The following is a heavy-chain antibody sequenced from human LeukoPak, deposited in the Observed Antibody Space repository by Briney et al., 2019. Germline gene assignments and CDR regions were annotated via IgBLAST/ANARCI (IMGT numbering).Heavy chain of an antibody. CDR1: GGSISSSSYY. J-gene: IGHJ4*02. V-gene: IGHV4-39*07. CDR3: ARALVRYYFDY. D-gene: IGHD6-13*01. Sequence: SETLSLTCTVSGGSISSSSYYWDWIRQPPGKGLEWIGSIYYSGSTYYNPSLKSRVTISVDTSKNQFSLKLSSVTAADTAVYYCARALVRYYFDYWGQGTLVTVSS. CDR2: IYYSGST.